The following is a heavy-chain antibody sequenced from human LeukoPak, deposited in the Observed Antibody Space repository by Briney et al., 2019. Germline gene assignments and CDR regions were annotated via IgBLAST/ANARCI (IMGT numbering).Heavy chain of an antibody. Sequence: SETLSLTCTVSGGSISSSSYYWGWIRQPPGKGLEWIGSIYYSGSTYYNPSLKSRVTISVDTSKNQFSLKLSSVTAADTAVYYCASLRYSDWLAAQNWFDPWGQGTLVTVSS. D-gene: IGHD3-9*01. CDR2: IYYSGST. V-gene: IGHV4-39*01. J-gene: IGHJ5*02. CDR3: ASLRYSDWLAAQNWFDP. CDR1: GGSISSSSYY.